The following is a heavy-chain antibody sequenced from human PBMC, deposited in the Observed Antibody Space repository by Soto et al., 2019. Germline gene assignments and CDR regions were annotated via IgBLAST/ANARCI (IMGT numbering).Heavy chain of an antibody. CDR3: ARVVAARLSENWFDP. CDR2: ISAYNGNT. Sequence: ASVKVSCKASGYTFTSYGISWVRQAPGQGLEWMGWISAYNGNTNYAQKLQGRVTMTIDTSTSTAYMELRSLRSDDTAVYYCARVVAARLSENWFDPWGQGTLVTVSS. CDR1: GYTFTSYG. J-gene: IGHJ5*02. V-gene: IGHV1-18*01. D-gene: IGHD2-15*01.